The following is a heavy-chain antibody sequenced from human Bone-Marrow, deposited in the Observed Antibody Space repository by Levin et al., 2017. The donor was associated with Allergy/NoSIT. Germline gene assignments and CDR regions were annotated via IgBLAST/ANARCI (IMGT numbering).Heavy chain of an antibody. CDR2: ISYDGSNK. CDR3: AKDPNYGSGSLNYFDY. Sequence: GESLKISCAASGFTFSSYGMHWVRQAPGKGLEWVAVISYDGSNKNYGDSVKGRFTISRDDSKNTLYVEMNSLRADDTAVYFCAKDPNYGSGSLNYFDYWGQGTLVTVSS. D-gene: IGHD3-10*01. CDR1: GFTFSSYG. J-gene: IGHJ4*02. V-gene: IGHV3-30*18.